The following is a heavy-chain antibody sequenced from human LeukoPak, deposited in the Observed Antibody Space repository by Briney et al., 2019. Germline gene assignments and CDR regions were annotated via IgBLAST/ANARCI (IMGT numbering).Heavy chain of an antibody. V-gene: IGHV3-23*01. Sequence: PGGSLRLSCAASGFTFSSYWMSWVRQAPGKGLEWVSAISAIGGGTYYADSVKGRFTISRDNSKNTLYLQMNSLRAEDTAIYYCAKVDYYMDVWGKGTTVTISS. CDR1: GFTFSSYW. CDR2: ISAIGGGT. J-gene: IGHJ6*03. CDR3: AKVDYYMDV.